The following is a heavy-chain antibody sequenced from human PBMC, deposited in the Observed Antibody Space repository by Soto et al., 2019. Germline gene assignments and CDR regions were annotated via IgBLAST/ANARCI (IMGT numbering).Heavy chain of an antibody. CDR1: GFTFSSYW. D-gene: IGHD2-15*01. V-gene: IGHV3-7*05. Sequence: GGSLRLSCAASGFTFSSYWMSWVRQAPGKGLEWVANIKQDGSEKYYVDSVKGRFTISRDNAKNSLYLQMNSLRAEDTAVYYCAREINGLDCSGGSCSWFDPWGQGTLVTVSS. J-gene: IGHJ5*02. CDR2: IKQDGSEK. CDR3: AREINGLDCSGGSCSWFDP.